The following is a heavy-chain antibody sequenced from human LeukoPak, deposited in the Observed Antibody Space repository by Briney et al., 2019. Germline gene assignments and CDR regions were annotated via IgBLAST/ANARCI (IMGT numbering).Heavy chain of an antibody. V-gene: IGHV1-46*01. CDR1: GYTFTSYY. D-gene: IGHD1-26*01. Sequence: ASVKVSCKASGYTFTSYYMHWVRQAPGQGLEWMGIINPSGGSTSYAQKLQGRVTMTRDMSTSTVYMELSSLRSEDTAVYYCARAVWELPPLFDYWGQGTLVTVSS. CDR3: ARAVWELPPLFDY. CDR2: INPSGGST. J-gene: IGHJ4*02.